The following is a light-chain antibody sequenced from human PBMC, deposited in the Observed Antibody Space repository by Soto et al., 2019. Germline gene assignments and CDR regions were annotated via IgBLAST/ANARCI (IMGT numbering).Light chain of an antibody. CDR3: QQYNSYWT. CDR1: QSISSW. V-gene: IGKV1-5*03. Sequence: DIQMTQSPSTPSASVGDRVTITCRASQSISSWLAWYQQKPGKAPKLLIYKASSLDSGVPSRFSGSGSGTEFTLTISSLQPDDFATYYCQQYNSYWTFGQGTKVDIK. CDR2: KAS. J-gene: IGKJ1*01.